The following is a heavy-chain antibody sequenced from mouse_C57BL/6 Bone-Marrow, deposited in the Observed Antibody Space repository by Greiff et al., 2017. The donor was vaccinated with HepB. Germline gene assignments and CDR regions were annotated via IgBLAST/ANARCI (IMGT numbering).Heavy chain of an antibody. CDR2: IDPSDSYT. V-gene: IGHV1-69*01. CDR3: ARYAYAMDY. CDR1: GYTFTSYW. J-gene: IGHJ4*01. Sequence: QVQLQQSGAELVMPGASVKLSCKASGYTFTSYWMHWVKQRPGQGLEWIGEIDPSDSYTNYNQKFKGKSTLTVDKSSSTAYMQLSSLTSEDSAVYYCARYAYAMDYWGQGTSVTVSS.